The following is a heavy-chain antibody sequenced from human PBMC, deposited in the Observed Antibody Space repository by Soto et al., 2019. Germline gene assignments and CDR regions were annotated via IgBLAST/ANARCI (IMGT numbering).Heavy chain of an antibody. CDR2: IHAGGNT. Sequence: EVQLVESGGGLIQPGGSLRLSCAASGFTVSSNYMNWVRQAPGKGLEWISVIHAGGNTYYADSVKGRFALSRDNYKDTLYLQMNSLRPEDTAVYYCAKLQDSSGSRRAFDIWGKGTMVTVSS. CDR3: AKLQDSSGSRRAFDI. D-gene: IGHD3-22*01. CDR1: GFTVSSNY. J-gene: IGHJ3*02. V-gene: IGHV3-53*01.